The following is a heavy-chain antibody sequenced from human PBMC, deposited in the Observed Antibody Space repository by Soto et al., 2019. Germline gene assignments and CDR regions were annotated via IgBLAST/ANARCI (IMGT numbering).Heavy chain of an antibody. J-gene: IGHJ4*02. V-gene: IGHV3-23*01. Sequence: QLLESGGDFVQPGGSLRLSCVGSGFTFRSYAMTWVRQAPGKGLEWVSTVSASGEKTYFADSVKGRFTIARDNSKNTLYLQMDSLRVEDTAVYYCAKERAQCFLTPFGWRAHFDVWGQGALLTVSS. CDR1: GFTFRSYA. CDR3: AKERAQCFLTPFGWRAHFDV. D-gene: IGHD2-15*01. CDR2: VSASGEKT.